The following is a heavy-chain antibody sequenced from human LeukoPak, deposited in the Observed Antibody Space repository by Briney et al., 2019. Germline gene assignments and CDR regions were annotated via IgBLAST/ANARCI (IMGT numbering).Heavy chain of an antibody. CDR1: GFTFSSYS. Sequence: GGSLRLSCAASGFTFSSYSMNWVRQAPGRGLEWVSYISSSSSTIYYADSVKGRFTISRDNAKNSLYLQMNSLRAEDTAVYYCAREGWLRVDYWGQGTLVTVSS. CDR3: AREGWLRVDY. J-gene: IGHJ4*02. V-gene: IGHV3-48*01. D-gene: IGHD5-12*01. CDR2: ISSSSSTI.